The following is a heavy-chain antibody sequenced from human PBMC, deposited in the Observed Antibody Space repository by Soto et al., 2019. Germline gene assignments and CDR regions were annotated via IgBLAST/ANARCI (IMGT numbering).Heavy chain of an antibody. D-gene: IGHD5-12*01. V-gene: IGHV1-69*12. CDR3: VRVVAIPGYPDN. J-gene: IGHJ4*02. CDR2: IVPIVDTS. Sequence: QVQLVQSGAEVRQPASSVKVSCKTSGGTFSSYAISWVRQAPGQGLEWMGGIVPIVDTSTYAQKFQGRVTITADESTSTAYMELSSLRSDDTAIYECVRVVAIPGYPDNWGQGTLVTVSS. CDR1: GGTFSSYA.